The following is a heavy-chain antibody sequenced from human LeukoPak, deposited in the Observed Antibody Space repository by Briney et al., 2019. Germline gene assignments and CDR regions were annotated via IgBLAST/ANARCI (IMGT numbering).Heavy chain of an antibody. D-gene: IGHD1-26*01. CDR1: GFIFGDYA. Sequence: GRSLRLSCRTAGFIFGDYAMSWVRQAPGKRLEWVGCIRSKTYGGTTEYDASVKDRFTISRDDSKSIAYLQMNSLKTEDTGVYYCTKVEWELPRNWGQGTLVTVST. CDR2: IRSKTYGGTT. CDR3: TKVEWELPRN. V-gene: IGHV3-49*04. J-gene: IGHJ4*02.